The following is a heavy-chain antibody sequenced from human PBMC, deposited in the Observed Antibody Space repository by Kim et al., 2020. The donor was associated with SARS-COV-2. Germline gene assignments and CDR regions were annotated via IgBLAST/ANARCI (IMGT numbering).Heavy chain of an antibody. J-gene: IGHJ4*02. Sequence: SETLSLTCAVYGGSFSGYYWSWIRQPPGKGLEWIGEINHSGSTNYNPSLKSRVTISVDTSKNQFSLKLSSVTAADTAVYYCARGRSLFTMVRGVITITFDYWGQGTLVTVSS. CDR2: INHSGST. CDR1: GGSFSGYY. CDR3: ARGRSLFTMVRGVITITFDY. D-gene: IGHD3-10*01. V-gene: IGHV4-34*01.